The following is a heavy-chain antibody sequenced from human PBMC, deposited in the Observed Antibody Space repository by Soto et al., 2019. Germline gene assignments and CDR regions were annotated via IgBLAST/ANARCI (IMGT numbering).Heavy chain of an antibody. CDR3: ARGDRSGSNAAIDY. V-gene: IGHV4-61*01. D-gene: IGHD2-21*02. J-gene: IGHJ4*02. CDR2: IYYIGST. Sequence: QLQLQESGPGLVKPSETLSLTCPVSGGSVSSGSDYWSWIRQPPWKGLEWIGFIYYIGSTNYNASPKSRVTIALDTPKNQFSLKLSSVTVADTAVYYCARGDRSGSNAAIDYWGQGTLVTVSS. CDR1: GGSVSSGSDY.